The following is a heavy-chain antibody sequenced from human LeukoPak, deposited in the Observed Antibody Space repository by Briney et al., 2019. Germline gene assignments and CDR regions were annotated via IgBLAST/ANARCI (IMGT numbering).Heavy chain of an antibody. Sequence: PGESLKISCQGSGYTFTTYWIGWVRQMPGKGLEWMGVIYPGDSDTRYNPSFRGQVTISADKSISTAYLQWSSLKASDTAMYYCARREFTGYEHFDYWGQGTLVTVSS. CDR2: IYPGDSDT. J-gene: IGHJ4*02. CDR3: ARREFTGYEHFDY. D-gene: IGHD5-12*01. V-gene: IGHV5-51*01. CDR1: GYTFTTYW.